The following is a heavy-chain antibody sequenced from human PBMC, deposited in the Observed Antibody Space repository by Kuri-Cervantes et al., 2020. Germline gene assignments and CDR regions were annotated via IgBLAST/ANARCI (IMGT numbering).Heavy chain of an antibody. CDR1: GGSISSGDYY. CDR3: AREQVSFWSGPGDYFYYYYMDV. Sequence: SETLSLTCTVSGGSISSGDYYWSWIRQPPGKGLEWIGYIYYSGSTYYNPSLKSRVTISIDTSRNQFSLKLSSVTAADTAVFYCAREQVSFWSGPGDYFYYYYMDVWGKGTTVTVSS. J-gene: IGHJ6*03. D-gene: IGHD3-3*01. CDR2: IYYSGST. V-gene: IGHV4-30-4*08.